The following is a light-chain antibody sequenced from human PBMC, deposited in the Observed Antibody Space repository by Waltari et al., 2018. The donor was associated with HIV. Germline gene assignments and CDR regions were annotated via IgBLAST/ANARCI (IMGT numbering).Light chain of an antibody. CDR3: TSFTSSSAWL. CDR2: DVT. J-gene: IGLJ3*02. Sequence: QSALTQPASVSGSLGQSITFSCTGTSSDIGGYDYVSWYQQHPGKAPKIIIFDVTNRPSVVSDRFSGSKSGNTASLTISGLQAEDEADYYCTSFTSSSAWLFGGGTKLTVL. V-gene: IGLV2-14*03. CDR1: SSDIGGYDY.